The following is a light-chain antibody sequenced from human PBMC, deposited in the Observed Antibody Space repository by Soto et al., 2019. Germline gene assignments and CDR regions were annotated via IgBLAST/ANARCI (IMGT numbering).Light chain of an antibody. Sequence: EVLMPQSQATLSVSPGERATLSCRASQSVSSSYLAWYQQKPGQAPRLLIYGASSRATGIPDRFSGSGSGTDFTLTISRLEPEDFAVYYCQQYGSSPGTFGQGTKVDI. J-gene: IGKJ1*01. V-gene: IGKV3-20*01. CDR2: GAS. CDR1: QSVSSSY. CDR3: QQYGSSPGT.